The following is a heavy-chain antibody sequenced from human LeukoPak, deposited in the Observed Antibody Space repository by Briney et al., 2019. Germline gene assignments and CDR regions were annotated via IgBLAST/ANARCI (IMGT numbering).Heavy chain of an antibody. J-gene: IGHJ4*02. V-gene: IGHV1-69*05. D-gene: IGHD1-26*01. CDR1: GGTFSSYA. Sequence: ASVKVSCKASGGTFSSYAISWVRQAPGQGLEWMGGIIPIFGTANYAQKFQGRVTMTRDMSTSTVYMELSSLRSEDTAVYYCARGVKVVGATTFEAYFDYWGQGTLVTVSS. CDR3: ARGVKVVGATTFEAYFDY. CDR2: IIPIFGTA.